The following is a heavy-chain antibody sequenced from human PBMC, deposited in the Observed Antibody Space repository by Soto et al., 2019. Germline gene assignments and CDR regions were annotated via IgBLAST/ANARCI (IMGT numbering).Heavy chain of an antibody. D-gene: IGHD6-25*01. V-gene: IGHV4-34*01. CDR3: ARGSRIAANFY. CDR2: INHRGST. CDR1: GGSFSGYY. Sequence: SETLSLTCAVYGGSFSGYYWSWIRQPPGKGLEWIGEINHRGSTNYNPSLKRQVTISVDTSKNQFSLKLSSVTAADTAVYYCARGSRIAANFYWGQGTLVTVSS. J-gene: IGHJ4*02.